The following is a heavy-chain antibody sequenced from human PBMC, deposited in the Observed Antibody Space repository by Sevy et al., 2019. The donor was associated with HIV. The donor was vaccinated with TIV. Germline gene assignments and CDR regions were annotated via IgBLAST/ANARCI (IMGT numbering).Heavy chain of an antibody. CDR3: AIVREQSLHGTYYYFYMDV. Sequence: SEILSLTCAVYGGSFSGYYWSWIRQPPGKGLEWIGEINHSGSTKYNPSLKSRVTISGDTSKKQFSLKLTSVTAADTAVYYCAIVREQSLHGTYYYFYMDVWGKGTTVTVSS. V-gene: IGHV4-34*01. CDR2: INHSGST. CDR1: GGSFSGYY. J-gene: IGHJ6*03. D-gene: IGHD1-1*01.